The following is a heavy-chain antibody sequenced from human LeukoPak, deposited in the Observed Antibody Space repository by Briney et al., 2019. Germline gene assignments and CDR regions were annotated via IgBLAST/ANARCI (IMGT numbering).Heavy chain of an antibody. D-gene: IGHD2-21*02. CDR3: ARISGDYASYFDY. CDR2: ITNSGSTI. J-gene: IGHJ4*02. CDR1: GFTFSSYE. V-gene: IGHV3-48*03. Sequence: GGSLRLSCAASGFTFSSYEMNWVRQAPGKGLEWVSYITNSGSTIYYADSVKSRFTISRDNAKNSLYLQMNSLRAEDTAVYYCARISGDYASYFDYWGQGTLVTVSS.